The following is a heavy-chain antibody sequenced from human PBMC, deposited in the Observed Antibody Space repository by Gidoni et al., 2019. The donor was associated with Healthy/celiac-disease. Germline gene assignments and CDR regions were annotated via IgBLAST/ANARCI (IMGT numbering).Heavy chain of an antibody. D-gene: IGHD3-22*01. V-gene: IGHV4-61*01. J-gene: IGHJ4*02. CDR3: ARGGGSGYLYYFDY. CDR2: IYYSGST. CDR1: GGSVSSGSYY. Sequence: QVQLQESGPGLVKPSEPLSLTCTVSGGSVSSGSYYWSWIRQPPGKGLEWIGYIYYSGSTNYNPSLKSRVTISVDTSKNQFSLKLSSVTAADTAVYYCARGGGSGYLYYFDYWGQGTLVTVSS.